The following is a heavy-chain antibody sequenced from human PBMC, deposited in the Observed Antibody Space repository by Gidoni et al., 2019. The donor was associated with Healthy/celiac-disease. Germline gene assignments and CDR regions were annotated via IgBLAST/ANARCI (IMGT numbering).Heavy chain of an antibody. V-gene: IGHV3-9*01. CDR3: AKDMRVRGGLDY. CDR2: ISWNSGSI. J-gene: IGHJ4*02. Sequence: EVQLVESGGGLVQPGRSLRLSCAASGFTFDDYAMHWVRQAPGKGLEWVSGISWNSGSIGYADSVKGRFTISRDNAKNSLYLQMNSLRAEDTALYYCAKDMRVRGGLDYWGQGTLVTVSS. CDR1: GFTFDDYA. D-gene: IGHD3-10*01.